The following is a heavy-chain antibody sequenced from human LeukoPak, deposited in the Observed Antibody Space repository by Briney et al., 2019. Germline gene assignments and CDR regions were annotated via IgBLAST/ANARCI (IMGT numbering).Heavy chain of an antibody. V-gene: IGHV4-39*01. J-gene: IGHJ6*03. CDR2: IYYSGST. D-gene: IGHD5-12*01. CDR1: GGSISSSSYY. CDR3: ARPMWLRGYYYMDV. Sequence: SETLSLTCTASGGSISSSSYYWGWIRQPPGKGLEWIGSIYYSGSTYYNPSLKSRVTISVDTSKNQFSLKLSSVTAADTAVYYCARPMWLRGYYYMDVWGKGTTVTVSS.